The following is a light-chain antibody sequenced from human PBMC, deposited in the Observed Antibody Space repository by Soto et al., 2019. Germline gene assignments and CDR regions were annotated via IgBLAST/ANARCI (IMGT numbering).Light chain of an antibody. V-gene: IGKV2-28*01. CDR3: MQVLQTPYT. Sequence: DIVMTQSPLSLPVTPGEPASISCRSSQSLLHSKGYNYLDGYLERPGPSPQLLTYLGSNRASGIPERFSGSGSGTDFTLHVSRVEAEDFGVYYCMQVLQTPYTFGRGTKLEIK. CDR1: QSLLHSKGYNY. J-gene: IGKJ2*01. CDR2: LGS.